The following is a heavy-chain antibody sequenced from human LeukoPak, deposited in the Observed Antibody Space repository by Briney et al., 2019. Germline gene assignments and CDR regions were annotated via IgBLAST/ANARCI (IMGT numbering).Heavy chain of an antibody. CDR2: INPSGGST. Sequence: GASVKVSCKASGYTFSGYNMHWVRQAPGQGLEWMGIINPSGGSTSYAQKFQGRVTMTRDTSTSTVYMELSSLRSEDTAVYYCARDQSSSSWYGGGRWFDPWGQGTLVTVSS. J-gene: IGHJ5*02. CDR3: ARDQSSSSWYGGGRWFDP. V-gene: IGHV1-46*01. CDR1: GYTFSGYN. D-gene: IGHD6-13*01.